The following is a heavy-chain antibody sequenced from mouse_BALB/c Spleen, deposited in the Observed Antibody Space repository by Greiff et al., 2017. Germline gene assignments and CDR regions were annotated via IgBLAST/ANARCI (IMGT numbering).Heavy chain of an antibody. CDR2: ISSGGSYT. CDR3: ARSWTTSFDY. Sequence: EVKLVESGGGLVKPGGSLKLSCAASGFTFSSYAMSWVRQSPEKRLEWVAEISSGGSYTYYPDTVTGRFTISRDNAKNTLYLEMSSLRSEDTAMYYCARSWTTSFDYWGQGTTLTVSS. V-gene: IGHV5-9-4*01. J-gene: IGHJ2*01. CDR1: GFTFSSYA.